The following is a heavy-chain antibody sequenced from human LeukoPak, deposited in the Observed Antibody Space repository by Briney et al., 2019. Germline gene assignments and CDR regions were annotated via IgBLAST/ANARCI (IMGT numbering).Heavy chain of an antibody. CDR2: IYHRGST. CDR3: ARAITIFGVVNYFDY. CDR1: GGSISSGGYS. J-gene: IGHJ4*02. Sequence: SETLSLTCAVSGGSISSGGYSWSWIRQPPGKGLEWIGYIYHRGSTYYNPSLKSRVTISVDRSKNQFPLKLSSVTAADTAVYYCARAITIFGVVNYFDYWGQGTLATVSS. V-gene: IGHV4-30-2*01. D-gene: IGHD3-3*01.